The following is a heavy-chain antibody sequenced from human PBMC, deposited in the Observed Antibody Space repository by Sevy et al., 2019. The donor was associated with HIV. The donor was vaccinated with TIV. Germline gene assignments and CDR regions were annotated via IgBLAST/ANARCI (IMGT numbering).Heavy chain of an antibody. CDR2: IYYNGRA. D-gene: IGHD3-10*01. CDR3: ASAGYYGLGSYHS. Sequence: SETLSLTCTASGGSVSSGRYYWSCIRQSPGKGLECIGYIYYNGRANQNPSLKSRVTMSLDTSKNQVYLRRRPVTTEDTAVYYCASAGYYGLGSYHSWGQGTLLTVSS. CDR1: GGSVSSGRYY. J-gene: IGHJ4*02. V-gene: IGHV4-61*01.